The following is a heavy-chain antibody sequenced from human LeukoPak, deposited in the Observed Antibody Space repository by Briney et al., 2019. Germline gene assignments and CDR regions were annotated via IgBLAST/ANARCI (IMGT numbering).Heavy chain of an antibody. V-gene: IGHV3-11*04. CDR1: GFTFSDYY. CDR3: ARMGRDFYNFCFDY. J-gene: IGHJ4*02. Sequence: PGGSLRLSCSASGFTFSDYYMCWIRQAPGKGLEWISCISSSGGTTYYAESVKGRFTISRDSDKKSVFLQMNTLSADDTAVYYCARMGRDFYNFCFDYWGQGTLVTVSS. D-gene: IGHD5-24*01. CDR2: ISSSGGTT.